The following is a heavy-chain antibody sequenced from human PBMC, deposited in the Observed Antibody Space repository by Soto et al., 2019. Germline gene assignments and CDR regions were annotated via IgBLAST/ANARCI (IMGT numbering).Heavy chain of an antibody. D-gene: IGHD6-19*01. CDR2: TYYQSKWNN. CDR3: ARVRRGVAVAGPDKYFYD. V-gene: IGHV6-1*01. J-gene: IGHJ4*02. Sequence: SQTLSLTCAISGDSVSSKSAAWNWIRQSPSRGLEWLGRTYYQSKWNNDYAESVKSRVTISADASKNQVSLQLNSVTPEDTAVYYCARVRRGVAVAGPDKYFYDWGQGTLVTSPQ. CDR1: GDSVSSKSAA.